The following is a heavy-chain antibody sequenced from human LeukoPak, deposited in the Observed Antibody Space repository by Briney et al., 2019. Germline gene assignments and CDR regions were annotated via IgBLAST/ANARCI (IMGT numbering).Heavy chain of an antibody. Sequence: PSETLSLTCTVSGGSISSSGYYWGWIRQPPGKGLEWIGSIYYSGSTYYNPSLKSRVTISEDTSKNQFSLKLSSVTAADTAVYYCAVYCSSTSCYVRRAFDIWGQGTTVTVSS. CDR2: IYYSGST. V-gene: IGHV4-39*01. CDR3: AVYCSSTSCYVRRAFDI. CDR1: GGSISSSGYY. J-gene: IGHJ3*02. D-gene: IGHD2-2*01.